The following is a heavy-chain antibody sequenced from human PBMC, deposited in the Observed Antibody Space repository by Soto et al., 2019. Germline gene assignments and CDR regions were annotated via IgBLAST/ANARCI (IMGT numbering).Heavy chain of an antibody. V-gene: IGHV2-5*02. Sequence: HITLKESGPTLVKPTQTLTLTCTFSGFSLTTSCEGVGWIRQPPVNALEWLALIYWDDDTRYSPSLKSRLSIHKDTAKNQVVLTMTKMDPVDTATYYCAHRRGLMVSWFDPLGQGTLVTVSS. CDR2: IYWDDDT. CDR1: GFSLTTSCEG. D-gene: IGHD2-8*01. J-gene: IGHJ5*02. CDR3: AHRRGLMVSWFDP.